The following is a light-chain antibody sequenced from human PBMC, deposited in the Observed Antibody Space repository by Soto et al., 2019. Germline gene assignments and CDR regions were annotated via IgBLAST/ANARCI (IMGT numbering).Light chain of an antibody. V-gene: IGKV3-20*01. CDR1: QSVSSNY. Sequence: EIVLTQSPGTLSLSPGERATLSCRASQSVSSNYLAWYQQKPGQAPRLLMYGVSSRATGIPDRFSGSGSGTDFTRTISRLEPEDFAVYYCLQYGSSPWTFGQGTKVEIK. CDR2: GVS. CDR3: LQYGSSPWT. J-gene: IGKJ1*01.